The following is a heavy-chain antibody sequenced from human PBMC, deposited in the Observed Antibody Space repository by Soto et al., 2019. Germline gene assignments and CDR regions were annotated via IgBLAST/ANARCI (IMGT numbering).Heavy chain of an antibody. V-gene: IGHV3-43D*04. CDR2: ISRNGYNT. D-gene: IGHD1-1*01. CDR3: TKDGEPPGYFDD. CDR1: GFPFVDFA. J-gene: IGHJ4*02. Sequence: GGLLRLSXAGSGFPFVDFAMHWVRQAPGKALEWVCLISRNGYNTHYADPVKGRFTISRDNSKNSLYLQMNSLSPEDNAFYYCTKDGEPPGYFDDWGRGTLVTVSS.